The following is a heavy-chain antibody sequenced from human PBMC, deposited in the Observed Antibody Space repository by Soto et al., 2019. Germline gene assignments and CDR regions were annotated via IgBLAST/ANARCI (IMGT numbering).Heavy chain of an antibody. J-gene: IGHJ4*02. Sequence: SETLSLTCTVSGGSVSSGSYYWSWIRQPPGKGLEWIGYIYYSGSTNYNPSLKSRVTISVDTSKNQFSLKLSSVTAADTAVYYCARAEAKGAAGIDYWGQGTLVTVSS. CDR2: IYYSGST. CDR3: ARAEAKGAAGIDY. V-gene: IGHV4-61*01. CDR1: GGSVSSGSYY. D-gene: IGHD6-13*01.